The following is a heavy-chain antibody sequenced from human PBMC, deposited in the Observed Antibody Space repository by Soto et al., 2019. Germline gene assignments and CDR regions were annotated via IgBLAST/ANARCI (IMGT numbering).Heavy chain of an antibody. CDR1: GGSITGYH. CDR2: THGSGIT. Sequence: QVQLQESGPGLVKPSETLSLTCTVSGGSITGYHWSWIRQPPGKGLEWFGYTHGSGITNYNPSLQSRVTISVDTSKNHFSLKLSSVTASDTAVYYCASYIEGGGGRGYWGQGHLLTVSS. CDR3: ASYIEGGGGRGY. J-gene: IGHJ4*02. D-gene: IGHD1-26*01. V-gene: IGHV4-59*01.